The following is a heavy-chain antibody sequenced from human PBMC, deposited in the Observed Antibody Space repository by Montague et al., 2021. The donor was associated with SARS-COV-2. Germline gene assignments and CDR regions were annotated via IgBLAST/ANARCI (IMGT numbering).Heavy chain of an antibody. D-gene: IGHD5-24*01. V-gene: IGHV4-59*01. CDR2: IYYRGST. J-gene: IGHJ5*02. Sequence: SETLSLTCTVSSGSISNYYWSWIRQPPGKGLEWIGYIYYRGSTNYNPSLKSRVTISVDTSKNQFSLKLISVTAADTAVYYCAREDRWNWFDPWGQGILVTVSS. CDR1: SGSISNYY. CDR3: AREDRWNWFDP.